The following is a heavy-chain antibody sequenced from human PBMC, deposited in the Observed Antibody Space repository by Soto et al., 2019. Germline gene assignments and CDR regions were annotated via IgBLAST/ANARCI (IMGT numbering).Heavy chain of an antibody. CDR2: IYYSGTT. Sequence: SETLSLTCVVSGGSISSTNWWTWVRQPPGKGLEWIGYIYYSGTTYYNPSLKSRVTMSVDTSKNQFSLKLTSVTAVDTAVYYCARREIQGPIDYWGQGTLVTVSS. CDR3: ARREIQGPIDY. V-gene: IGHV4-28*01. J-gene: IGHJ4*02. D-gene: IGHD1-26*01. CDR1: GGSISSTNW.